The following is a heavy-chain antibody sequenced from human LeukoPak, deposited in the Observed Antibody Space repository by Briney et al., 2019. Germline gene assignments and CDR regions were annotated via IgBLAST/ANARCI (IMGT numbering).Heavy chain of an antibody. D-gene: IGHD6-19*01. CDR3: AYYSGWYTDDAFDI. V-gene: IGHV4-39*07. CDR1: GGSISSSSYY. Sequence: PSETLSLSCTVSGGSISSSSYYWGWIRQPPGKGLEWIGSIYYSGSTYYNPSLKSRVTITVDTSKNQFSLKLSSVTAADTAVYYCAYYSGWYTDDAFDIWGQGTMVTVSS. J-gene: IGHJ3*02. CDR2: IYYSGST.